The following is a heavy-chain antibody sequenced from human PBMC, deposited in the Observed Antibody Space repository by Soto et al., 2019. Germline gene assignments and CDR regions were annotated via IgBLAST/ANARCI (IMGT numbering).Heavy chain of an antibody. CDR3: ARDGGGNWNYDRYYYCGMDV. CDR2: IYYSGST. Sequence: SETLSLTCTVSGGSISSYYWSWIRQPPGKGLEWIGYIYYSGSTNYNPSLKSRVTISVDTSKNQFSLKLSSVTAADTAVYYCARDGGGNWNYDRYYYCGMDVWGQGTTVTVSS. V-gene: IGHV4-59*01. J-gene: IGHJ6*02. CDR1: GGSISSYY. D-gene: IGHD1-7*01.